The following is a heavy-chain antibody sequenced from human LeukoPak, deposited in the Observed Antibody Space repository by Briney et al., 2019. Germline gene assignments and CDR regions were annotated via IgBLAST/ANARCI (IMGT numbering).Heavy chain of an antibody. CDR3: ARTSTSGFGELFDGMDV. J-gene: IGHJ6*02. CDR2: INPKSGGT. V-gene: IGHV1-2*02. D-gene: IGHD3-10*01. CDR1: GYTFTSYG. Sequence: ASVKVSCKASGYTFTSYGISWVRQAPGQGLEWMGWINPKSGGTYYAQKFQGRVTMTRDTSISTAYMELRRLRSDDTAVYYCARTSTSGFGELFDGMDVWGQGTTVTVSS.